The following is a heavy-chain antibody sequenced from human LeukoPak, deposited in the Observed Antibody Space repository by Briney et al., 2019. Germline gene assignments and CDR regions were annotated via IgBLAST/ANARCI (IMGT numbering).Heavy chain of an antibody. CDR2: ITSDGSTT. V-gene: IGHV3-74*01. D-gene: IGHD2-2*01. J-gene: IGHJ6*02. CDR1: GFSLSDYW. CDR3: ARGRYCTSSSCSYFYYYGMDV. Sequence: GGSLRLSCVGSGFSLSDYWMHWVRQTPGKGLMWVSRITSDGSTTWYADSVKGRFTVSRDNAKNTLFLEMNSLRDEDTAVYYCARGRYCTSSSCSYFYYYGMDVWGQGTTVTVSS.